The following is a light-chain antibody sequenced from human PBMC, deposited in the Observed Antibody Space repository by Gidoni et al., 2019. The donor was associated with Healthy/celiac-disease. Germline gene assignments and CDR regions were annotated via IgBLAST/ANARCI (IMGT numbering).Light chain of an antibody. CDR1: QSVSSY. V-gene: IGKV3-11*01. Sequence: EIVLTQSPATLSLSPGERATLSCRASQSVSSYLAWYQQKPGQAPRLLIYDASNRATGIPARFSGSGSGTDFTLTISSLEPEDFAVYYCQQRSNRQHTFGQGTKLEIK. J-gene: IGKJ2*01. CDR3: QQRSNRQHT. CDR2: DAS.